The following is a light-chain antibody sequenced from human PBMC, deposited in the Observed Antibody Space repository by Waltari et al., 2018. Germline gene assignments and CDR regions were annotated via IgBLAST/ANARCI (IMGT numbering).Light chain of an antibody. CDR3: CSCAGTDTVWV. Sequence: QSALTQPRSVSGSPGQSVTISCTGTSRDVASHDCVSWYQHHPVKAPKLMIYDVSERPAGVPDRFSGSQSGNTASLIISGLQADDEADYYCCSCAGTDTVWVFGGGTKLTVL. CDR2: DVS. CDR1: SRDVASHDC. J-gene: IGLJ3*02. V-gene: IGLV2-11*01.